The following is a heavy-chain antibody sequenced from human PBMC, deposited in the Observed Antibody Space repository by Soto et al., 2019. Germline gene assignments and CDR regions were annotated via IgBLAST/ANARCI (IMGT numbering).Heavy chain of an antibody. Sequence: EVQLVESGGGLVQPGGSLRLSCAASGFTVSSFWMHWVRQTPGKGLVWVSRIYSDGSTTGYADSVKGRFTISRDNAKNTLYLQMNSLRAEDTAVYFCARDPGHWFDPWGQGTMVTVSS. CDR3: ARDPGHWFDP. V-gene: IGHV3-74*01. CDR2: IYSDGSTT. CDR1: GFTVSSFW. J-gene: IGHJ5*02. D-gene: IGHD3-10*01.